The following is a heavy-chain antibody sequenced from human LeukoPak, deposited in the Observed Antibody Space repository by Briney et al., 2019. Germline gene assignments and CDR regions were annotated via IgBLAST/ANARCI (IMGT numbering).Heavy chain of an antibody. CDR3: ARAQSRTHWDGFDI. CDR1: GYSFTSYG. V-gene: IGHV1-18*01. D-gene: IGHD5-24*01. Sequence: ASVKVSCRASGYSFTSYGISWARQAPGRGLEWMGWISTDNGNTNYVQNLQGRVSMTRDTFTSTVYMELRSLRSGDTAVYYCARAQSRTHWDGFDIWGQGTVVTVPS. CDR2: ISTDNGNT. J-gene: IGHJ3*02.